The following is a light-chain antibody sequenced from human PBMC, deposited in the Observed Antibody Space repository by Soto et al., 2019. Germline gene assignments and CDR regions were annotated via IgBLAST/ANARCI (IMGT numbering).Light chain of an antibody. CDR3: QQRSNWPYT. CDR1: QSVSSY. J-gene: IGKJ2*01. Sequence: EIVLTQSPATLSLSPGERATLSCRASQSVSSYLAWYQQKVGQAPRLLIYDASNRATGIPDRFSGSGSGTDFTLTISSPEPEDFAVYYCQQRSNWPYTFGQGTKVEIK. V-gene: IGKV3-11*01. CDR2: DAS.